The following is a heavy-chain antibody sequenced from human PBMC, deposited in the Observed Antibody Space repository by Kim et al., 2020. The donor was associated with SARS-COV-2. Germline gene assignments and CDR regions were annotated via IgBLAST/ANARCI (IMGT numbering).Heavy chain of an antibody. D-gene: IGHD3-3*01. CDR1: GFTFSSYS. CDR2: ISSSSSYI. CDR3: ARVVRDDFWSYYYGMDV. Sequence: GGSLRLSCAASGFTFSSYSMNWVRQAPGKGLEWVSPISSSSSYIYYADSVKGRFTISRDNAKNSLYLQMNSLRAEDTAVYYCARVVRDDFWSYYYGMDVWGQGTTVTVSS. V-gene: IGHV3-21*01. J-gene: IGHJ6*02.